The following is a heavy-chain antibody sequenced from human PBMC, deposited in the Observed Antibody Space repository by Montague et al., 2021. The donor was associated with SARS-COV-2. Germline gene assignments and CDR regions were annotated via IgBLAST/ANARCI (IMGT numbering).Heavy chain of an antibody. D-gene: IGHD6-13*01. Sequence: PALVKPTQTLTLTCTFSGFSLSTSGVGVGWIRQPPGKALEWLALIYWDDDKRYSPSLKSRLTITKDTSKNQVVLTMTNMDPVDTATYYCAHRKVLAAAWDYWGQGTLVTGSS. J-gene: IGHJ4*02. CDR3: AHRKVLAAAWDY. V-gene: IGHV2-5*02. CDR1: GFSLSTSGVG. CDR2: IYWDDDK.